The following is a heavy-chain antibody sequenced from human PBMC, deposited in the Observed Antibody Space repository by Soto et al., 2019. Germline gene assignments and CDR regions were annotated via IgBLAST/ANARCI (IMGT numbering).Heavy chain of an antibody. V-gene: IGHV4-39*01. Sequence: QLQLQESGPGLVKPSETLSLTCTVSGGSISSSHYFWDWIRQPPGKGLEWIGSIYYSGSTYYNPSLKSRVTISVDTSNHKFSLRLSSVTATDTAVYYCARAGYSSGQQCDYWGQGTLVTVSS. J-gene: IGHJ4*02. CDR1: GGSISSSHYF. D-gene: IGHD5-18*01. CDR3: ARAGYSSGQQCDY. CDR2: IYYSGST.